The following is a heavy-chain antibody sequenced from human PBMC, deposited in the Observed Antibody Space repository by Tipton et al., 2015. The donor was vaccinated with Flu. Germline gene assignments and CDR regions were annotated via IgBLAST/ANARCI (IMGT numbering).Heavy chain of an antibody. CDR3: ARVVEYSSSSGWFDP. V-gene: IGHV3-21*01. CDR1: GFTFSSYS. J-gene: IGHJ5*02. Sequence: SLRLSCAASGFTFSSYSMNWVRQAPGKGLEWVSSISSSSSYIYYADSVKGRFTISRDNAKNSLYLQMNSLRAEDTAVYYCARVVEYSSSSGWFDPWGQGTLVPVSS. CDR2: ISSSSSYI. D-gene: IGHD6-6*01.